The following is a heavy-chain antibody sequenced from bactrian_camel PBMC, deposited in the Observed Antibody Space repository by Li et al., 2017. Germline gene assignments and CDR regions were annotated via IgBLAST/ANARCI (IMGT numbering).Heavy chain of an antibody. V-gene: IGHV3S55*01. CDR2: IGSKGRT. D-gene: IGHD5*01. Sequence: HVQLVEYGGGSVQAGGSLRLSCAASGGYTYSGYCMGWFRQAPGREREWVATIGSKGRTKYEDSVQGRFTISRDNAKNTLYLQMNSLKPEDTAMYFCAADDILVASRKGYTLSPNEYRYWGQGTQVTVS. CDR3: AADDILVASRKGYTLSPNEYRY. J-gene: IGHJ4*01. CDR1: GGYTYSGYC.